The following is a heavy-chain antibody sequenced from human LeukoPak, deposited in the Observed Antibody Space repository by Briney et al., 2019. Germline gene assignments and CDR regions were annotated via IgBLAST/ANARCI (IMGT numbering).Heavy chain of an antibody. D-gene: IGHD2-15*01. CDR2: ILSDGSKA. Sequence: GGSLRLSCAASGFTFSSDAMHWVRQAPGKGLEWVAIILSDGSKAYYPDSVRGRFTISRDNAKNTLYLQMNSLRVEDTAVYYCARGRPHGSDYWGQGTLVTVSS. V-gene: IGHV3-33*08. CDR1: GFTFSSDA. J-gene: IGHJ4*02. CDR3: ARGRPHGSDY.